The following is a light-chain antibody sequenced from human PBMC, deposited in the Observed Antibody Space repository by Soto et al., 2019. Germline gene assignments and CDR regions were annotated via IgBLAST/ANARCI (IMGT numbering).Light chain of an antibody. Sequence: EIMMTQSPGTLSASPGERATLSCRASQSVSSNLAWYQQKPGQTPRLLIYAVSTRATGIPARFSGSGSGTEFTLTISSLQSEDVAFYYCQQYNKWPLKFGQGTKVEIK. CDR3: QQYNKWPLK. V-gene: IGKV3-15*01. CDR1: QSVSSN. CDR2: AVS. J-gene: IGKJ1*01.